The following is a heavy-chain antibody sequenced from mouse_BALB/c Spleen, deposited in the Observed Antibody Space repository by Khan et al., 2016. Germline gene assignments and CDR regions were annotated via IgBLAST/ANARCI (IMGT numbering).Heavy chain of an antibody. Sequence: VQLKESGPSLVKPSQTLSLTCSVTGDPITSGYWNWIRKFPGNKLEYMGYIRYNGSTYYTPSLKSRISITRDTSKNQYYLQLNSVTTEDTATYYCATYDGYLFDYWGQGTTLTVSS. D-gene: IGHD2-3*01. J-gene: IGHJ2*01. V-gene: IGHV3-8*02. CDR1: GDPITSGY. CDR3: ATYDGYLFDY. CDR2: IRYNGST.